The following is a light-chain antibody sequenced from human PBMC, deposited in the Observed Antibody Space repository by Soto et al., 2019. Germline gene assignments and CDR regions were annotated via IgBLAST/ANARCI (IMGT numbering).Light chain of an antibody. Sequence: EIVLTQSPGTLSLSPGEIATLSCRASQTITTLAWYQRKPGQAPRLLIYRVSSRATGVPDRFSGSGSGTDYTLTISRLEPEDFAVYYCQQYGNLPLTFGGGTKVDIK. CDR1: QTITT. V-gene: IGKV3-20*01. J-gene: IGKJ4*01. CDR3: QQYGNLPLT. CDR2: RVS.